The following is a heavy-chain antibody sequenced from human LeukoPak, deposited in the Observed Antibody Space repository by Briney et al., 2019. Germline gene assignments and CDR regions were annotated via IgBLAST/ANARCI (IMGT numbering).Heavy chain of an antibody. CDR3: ARDPGNWFDP. Sequence: SETLSLTCAVYGGSFSGYYWSWIRQPPGKGLEWIGEINHSGSTNYNPSLKSRVTISVDTSKNQFSLKLSSVPAAHTAVYYCARDPGNWFDPWGXGPLVTVSS. CDR2: INHSGST. CDR1: GGSFSGYY. J-gene: IGHJ5*02. V-gene: IGHV4-34*01.